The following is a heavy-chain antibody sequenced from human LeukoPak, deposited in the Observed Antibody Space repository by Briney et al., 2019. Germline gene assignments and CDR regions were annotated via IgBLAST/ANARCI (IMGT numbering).Heavy chain of an antibody. Sequence: GGSLRLSCAASGFTFSSYWMSWVRQAPGKGLEWVANINQDGSDKNYVDSVKGRFTVSRDNAKNSLYLQMNSLRAEDTAVYYCARLSRTNIGYWGRGILVTVSS. J-gene: IGHJ4*02. D-gene: IGHD1/OR15-1a*01. CDR3: ARLSRTNIGY. CDR2: INQDGSDK. CDR1: GFTFSSYW. V-gene: IGHV3-7*01.